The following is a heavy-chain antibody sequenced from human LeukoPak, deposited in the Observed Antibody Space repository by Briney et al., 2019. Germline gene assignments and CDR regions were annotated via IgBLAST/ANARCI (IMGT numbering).Heavy chain of an antibody. CDR3: AISAGSLIDC. CDR2: IWFDGSNK. J-gene: IGHJ4*02. CDR1: GFTFSNYD. D-gene: IGHD6-13*01. Sequence: PGRSLRLSCAASGFTFSNYDMHWVRQAPGKGLEWVAVIWFDGSNKFYADSVKGRFTISRDNSKNTLYLQMNSLRAEDTAVYYCAISAGSLIDCWGQGTLVTVSS. V-gene: IGHV3-33*01.